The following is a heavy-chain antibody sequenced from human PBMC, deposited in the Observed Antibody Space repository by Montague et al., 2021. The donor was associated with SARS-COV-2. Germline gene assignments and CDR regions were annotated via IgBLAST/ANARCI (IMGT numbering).Heavy chain of an antibody. V-gene: IGHV3-30*09. CDR1: GFTFSNYA. CDR3: SRGSFVFCGGDCYSDS. Sequence: SLRLSCAASGFTFSNYAMHWVRQAPGKGLEWVAVISFAGNDRYYGDSVRGRFAISRDNSQNTLYLQTNSLRTEDTAVYYCSRGSFVFCGGDCYSDSWGRGTLVTVSS. D-gene: IGHD2-21*02. CDR2: ISFAGNDR. J-gene: IGHJ5*01.